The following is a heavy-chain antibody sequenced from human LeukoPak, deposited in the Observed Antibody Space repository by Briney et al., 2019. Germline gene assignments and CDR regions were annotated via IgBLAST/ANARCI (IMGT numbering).Heavy chain of an antibody. CDR2: IYYSGST. D-gene: IGHD3-16*01. CDR1: GGSISSYY. J-gene: IGHJ5*02. Sequence: PSETLSLTCTVSGGSISSYYWSWIRQPPGKGLEWIGYIYYSGSTNYNPSLKSRVTISVDTSKNQFSLKLSSVTAADTAVYYCARSSRLAPGILRFDPWAREPWSPSPQ. CDR3: ARSSRLAPGILRFDP. V-gene: IGHV4-59*01.